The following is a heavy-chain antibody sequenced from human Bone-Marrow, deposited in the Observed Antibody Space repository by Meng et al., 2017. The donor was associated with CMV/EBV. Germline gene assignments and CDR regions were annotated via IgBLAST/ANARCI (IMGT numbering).Heavy chain of an antibody. D-gene: IGHD7-27*01. J-gene: IGHJ4*02. CDR2: IYYSGST. CDR3: ARDSGDLAI. V-gene: IGHV4-39*07. CDR1: GGSISSSSYY. Sequence: SETLSLTCTVSGGSISSSSYYWGWIRQPPGKGLEWIGSIYYSGSTYYNPSLKSRVTMSVHTSMNQFSLNLNSVTAADTAVYYCARDSGDLAIWGQGTRVTVSS.